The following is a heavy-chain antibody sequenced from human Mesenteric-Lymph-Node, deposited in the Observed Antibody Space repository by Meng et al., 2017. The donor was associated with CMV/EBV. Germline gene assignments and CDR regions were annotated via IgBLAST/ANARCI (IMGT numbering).Heavy chain of an antibody. CDR2: ISGSGGST. V-gene: IGHV3-23*01. J-gene: IGHJ4*02. CDR3: AKALALYSSSWYADY. Sequence: GGPLRLSCAASGFTFSSYAMSWVRQAPGKGLEWVSAISGSGGSTYYADSVKGRFTISRDNSKNTLYLQMNSLRAEDTAVYYCAKALALYSSSWYADYWGQGTLVTVSS. D-gene: IGHD6-13*01. CDR1: GFTFSSYA.